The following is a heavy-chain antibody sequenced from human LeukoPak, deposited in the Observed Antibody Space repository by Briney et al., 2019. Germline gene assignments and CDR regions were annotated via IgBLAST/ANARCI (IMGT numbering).Heavy chain of an antibody. CDR1: GFTFSSYA. D-gene: IGHD1-26*01. CDR2: ISGSGGST. J-gene: IGHJ6*03. V-gene: IGHV3-23*01. Sequence: GGSLRLSCAASGFTFSSYAVSWVRQAPGKGLEWVSAISGSGGSTYYADSVKGRFTISRDNSENTLYLQMNSLRAEDTAVYYCAKPSGSYYGYYYYYYMDVWGKGTTVTVSS. CDR3: AKPSGSYYGYYYYYYMDV.